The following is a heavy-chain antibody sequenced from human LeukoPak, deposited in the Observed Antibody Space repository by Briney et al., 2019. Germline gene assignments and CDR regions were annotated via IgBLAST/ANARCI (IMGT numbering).Heavy chain of an antibody. CDR2: IYYSGST. CDR3: ARGADYDTLTGFDY. Sequence: PSETLSLTCTVSGGSISSYHWSWIRQPPGKGLEWIGYIYYSGSTNYNPSLKSRVTISVDTSKNQFSLKLSSVTAADTAVYYCARGADYDTLTGFDYWGQGTLVTVSS. D-gene: IGHD3-9*01. CDR1: GGSISSYH. J-gene: IGHJ4*02. V-gene: IGHV4-59*01.